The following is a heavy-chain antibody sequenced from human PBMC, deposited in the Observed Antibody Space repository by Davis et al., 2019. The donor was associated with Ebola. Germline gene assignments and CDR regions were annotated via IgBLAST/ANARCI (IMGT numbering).Heavy chain of an antibody. CDR1: GGSISSSS. D-gene: IGHD4-11*01. CDR2: ISSTSTYI. J-gene: IGHJ6*04. CDR3: ARDLLTTVTTYYYYYGMDV. Sequence: ETLSLTCTVSGGSISSSSYYWGWIRQPPGKGLEWVSSISSTSTYIYYEDSLKGRFTVSRDNAKNSVYLQMNSLRAEDTAVYYCARDLLTTVTTYYYYYGMDVWGKGTTVTVSS. V-gene: IGHV3-21*01.